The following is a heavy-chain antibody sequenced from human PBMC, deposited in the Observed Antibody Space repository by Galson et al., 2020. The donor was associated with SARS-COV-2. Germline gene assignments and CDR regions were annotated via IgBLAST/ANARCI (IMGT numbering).Heavy chain of an antibody. J-gene: IGHJ4*02. Sequence: ASVKVSCKASGYIFDDFGISWVRQAPGQGLEWMGWISAYNGNTNYAQKLQGRVTMTTDTSTSTAYMELRSLRSDDTAVYYCARDSLEVYCSSTSCYVHYFDYWGQGTLVTVSS. CDR2: ISAYNGNT. V-gene: IGHV1-18*04. D-gene: IGHD2-2*01. CDR1: GYIFDDFG. CDR3: ARDSLEVYCSSTSCYVHYFDY.